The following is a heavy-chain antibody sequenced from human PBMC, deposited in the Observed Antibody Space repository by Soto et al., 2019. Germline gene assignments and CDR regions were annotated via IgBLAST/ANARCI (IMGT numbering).Heavy chain of an antibody. CDR3: ATDPALGYYGSGSYYNDY. CDR2: MNPNSGNT. Sequence: ASVKVSCKASGYTFTSYDINWVRQATGQGLEWMGWMNPNSGNTGYAQKFQGRVTMTEDTSTDTAYMELSSLRSEDTAVYYCATDPALGYYGSGSYYNDYWGQGTLVTVSS. D-gene: IGHD3-10*01. V-gene: IGHV1-8*01. CDR1: GYTFTSYD. J-gene: IGHJ4*02.